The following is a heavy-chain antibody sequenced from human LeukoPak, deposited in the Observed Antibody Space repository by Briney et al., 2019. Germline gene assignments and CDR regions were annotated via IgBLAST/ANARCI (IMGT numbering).Heavy chain of an antibody. V-gene: IGHV1-69*01. Sequence: SVKVSCKASGGTFSSYAISWVRQAPGQGLEWMGGIIPIFGTANYAQKFQGRVTITADESTSTAYMELSSLRSEDTAVYYCARNSGNWKQTLLAGYYYYMDVWGKGTTVTVSS. J-gene: IGHJ6*03. CDR1: GGTFSSYA. CDR2: IIPIFGTA. D-gene: IGHD1-20*01. CDR3: ARNSGNWKQTLLAGYYYYMDV.